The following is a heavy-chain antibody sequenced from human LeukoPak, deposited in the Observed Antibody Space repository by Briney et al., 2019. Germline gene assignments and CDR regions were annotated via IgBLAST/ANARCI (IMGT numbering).Heavy chain of an antibody. CDR3: ARMAVSGDWYFDL. J-gene: IGHJ2*01. D-gene: IGHD2-8*02. Sequence: TSETLSLTCTVSGGSISSYYWSWIRQPPGKGLEWIGYIYYSGSTNYNPSLKSRVTISVDTSKNQFSLKLSSVTAADTAVYYCARMAVSGDWYFDLWGRGTLVTVSS. CDR1: GGSISSYY. V-gene: IGHV4-59*01. CDR2: IYYSGST.